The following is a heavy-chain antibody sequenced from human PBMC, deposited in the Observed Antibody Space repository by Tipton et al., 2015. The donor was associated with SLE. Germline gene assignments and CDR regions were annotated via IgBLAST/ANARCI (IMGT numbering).Heavy chain of an antibody. CDR2: IYYTMSA. V-gene: IGHV4-31*03. CDR1: GGSISSADYY. CDR3: ARVPRTFYYDYSGHFDY. Sequence: TLSLTCTVSGGSISSADYYRSWIRQHPGKGLEWIGYIYYTMSAYYNPSLKSRVIISLDTSKNHFSLKLSSVTAADTAVYYCARVPRTFYYDYSGHFDYWGPETLVTVSS. D-gene: IGHD3-22*01. J-gene: IGHJ4*02.